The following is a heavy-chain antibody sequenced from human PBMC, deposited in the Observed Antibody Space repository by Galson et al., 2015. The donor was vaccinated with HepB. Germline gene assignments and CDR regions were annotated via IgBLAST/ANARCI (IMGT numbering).Heavy chain of an antibody. CDR1: GYTFTSYG. CDR3: ARDTGRYCSGGSCYSGWFDP. V-gene: IGHV1-18*01. J-gene: IGHJ5*02. Sequence: SVKVSCKTSGYTFTSYGISWVRQAPGQGLEWMGWISAYNGNTNYAQKLQGRVTMTTDTSTSTAYMELRSLRSDDTAVYYCARDTGRYCSGGSCYSGWFDPWGQGTLVTVSS. D-gene: IGHD2-15*01. CDR2: ISAYNGNT.